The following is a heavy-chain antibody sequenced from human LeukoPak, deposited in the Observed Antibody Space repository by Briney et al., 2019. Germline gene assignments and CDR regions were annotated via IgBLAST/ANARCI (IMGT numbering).Heavy chain of an antibody. CDR1: GFTFSSYW. J-gene: IGHJ4*02. V-gene: IGHV3-9*01. CDR3: AKDRAYDSSGYYFDY. CDR2: ISWNSGSI. Sequence: GGSLRLSCAASGFTFSSYWMSWVRQAPGKGLEWVSGISWNSGSIGYADSVKGRFTISRDNAKNSLYLQMNSLRAEDTALYYCAKDRAYDSSGYYFDYWGQGTLVTVSS. D-gene: IGHD3-22*01.